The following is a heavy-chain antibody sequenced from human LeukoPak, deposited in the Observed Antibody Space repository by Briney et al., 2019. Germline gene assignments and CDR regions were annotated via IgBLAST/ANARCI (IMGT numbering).Heavy chain of an antibody. Sequence: GGSLRLSCAASGFTVSSNYMSWVRQAPGKGLEWVSVIYSGGSTYYADSVKGRFTISRDNSKNTLYVQMNSLRAEDTAVYYCAKGHYYGSGSLDYWGQGTLVTVSS. CDR2: IYSGGST. CDR1: GFTVSSNY. J-gene: IGHJ4*02. CDR3: AKGHYYGSGSLDY. V-gene: IGHV3-53*01. D-gene: IGHD3-10*01.